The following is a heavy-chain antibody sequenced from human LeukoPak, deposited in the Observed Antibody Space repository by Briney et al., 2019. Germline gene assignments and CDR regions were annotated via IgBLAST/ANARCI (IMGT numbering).Heavy chain of an antibody. J-gene: IGHJ4*02. D-gene: IGHD2-2*01. V-gene: IGHV3-69-1*01. CDR1: GFTFSAYA. Sequence: GGSLRLSCEASGFTFSAYAMTWVRQAPGKGLEWVSSIGSDNKPHYSESVKGRFTISRDNAKNSLYLQMNSLRAEDTAVYYCARDSSVTSCCSGGNYWGQGALVTVSS. CDR2: IGSDNKP. CDR3: ARDSSVTSCCSGGNY.